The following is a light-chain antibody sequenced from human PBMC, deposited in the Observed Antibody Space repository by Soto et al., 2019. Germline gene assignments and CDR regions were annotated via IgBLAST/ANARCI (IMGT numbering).Light chain of an antibody. Sequence: QSVLAQPASVSGSPGQSITISCTGTTSDVGGYNYVCWYQQHPGKAPKLMIYEVSNRPSGVSTRFSGSKSGNTASLTISGLQADDEADYYCSSYTSSSTLYVFGTGTKVTVL. CDR2: EVS. V-gene: IGLV2-14*01. CDR3: SSYTSSSTLYV. CDR1: TSDVGGYNY. J-gene: IGLJ1*01.